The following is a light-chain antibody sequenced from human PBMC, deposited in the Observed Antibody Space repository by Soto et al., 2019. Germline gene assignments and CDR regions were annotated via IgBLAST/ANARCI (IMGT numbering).Light chain of an antibody. CDR2: DAS. Sequence: EVVLTQSSVTLSLSPGERATLSCRASQSVTTYLAWYQQKPGQAPRLLIYDASTRATGIPARFSGSGSGTDFTLTISSLQPEDFAVYYCQHRSNWPPELSFGGGTEVEIK. V-gene: IGKV3-11*01. J-gene: IGKJ4*01. CDR3: QHRSNWPPELS. CDR1: QSVTTY.